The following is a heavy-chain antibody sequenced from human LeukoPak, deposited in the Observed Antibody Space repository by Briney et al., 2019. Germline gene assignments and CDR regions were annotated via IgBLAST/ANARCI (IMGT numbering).Heavy chain of an antibody. J-gene: IGHJ4*02. V-gene: IGHV1-69*13. CDR1: GGTFSSYA. CDR2: IIPIFGTA. D-gene: IGHD6-6*01. CDR3: AKAGIGGSSLYYFDY. Sequence: SVKVSCKASGGTFSSYAISWVRQAPGQGLEWMGGIIPIFGTANYAQKFQGRVTITADESTSTAYMELSSLRSEDTAVYYCAKAGIGGSSLYYFDYWGQGTLVTVSS.